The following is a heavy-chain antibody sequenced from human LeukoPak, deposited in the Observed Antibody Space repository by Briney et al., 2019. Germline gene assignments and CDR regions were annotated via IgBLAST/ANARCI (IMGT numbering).Heavy chain of an antibody. J-gene: IGHJ4*02. Sequence: GGSLRLSCAASGFTVSSNYMSWVRQAPGKGLEWVANIKQDGSQKYYVDSVKGRFTISRDNAKNSLYLQMNSLRAEDTAVYYCARDLVRSDYWGQGTLVTVSS. CDR2: IKQDGSQK. CDR1: GFTVSSNY. V-gene: IGHV3-7*01. CDR3: ARDLVRSDY. D-gene: IGHD6-6*01.